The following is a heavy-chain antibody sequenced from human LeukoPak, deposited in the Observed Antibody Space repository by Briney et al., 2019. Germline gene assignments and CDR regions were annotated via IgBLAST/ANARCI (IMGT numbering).Heavy chain of an antibody. CDR3: ARVDSSSWRPMKFDY. CDR1: GGSIRSSDYY. J-gene: IGHJ4*02. Sequence: SETLSLTCTVSGGSIRSSDYYWAWIRQPPGKGLEWIGYIYYSGSTYYNPSLKSRVTISVDTSKNQFSLKLSSVTAADTAVYYCARVDSSSWRPMKFDYWGQGTLVTVSS. D-gene: IGHD6-13*01. CDR2: IYYSGST. V-gene: IGHV4-30-4*08.